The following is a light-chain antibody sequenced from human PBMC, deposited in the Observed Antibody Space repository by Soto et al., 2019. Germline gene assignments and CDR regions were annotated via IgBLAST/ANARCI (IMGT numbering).Light chain of an antibody. CDR1: QGVAGSY. CDR3: QQYTT. J-gene: IGKJ1*01. Sequence: EIVLTQSPGTLSLSAGERATLSCRASQGVAGSYLAWYQQKPGQAPRLLIYGASSRATGIPDRFSGSGSGTDFTLTISRLEPEDFAVYYCQQYTTFGQGTKV. V-gene: IGKV3-20*01. CDR2: GAS.